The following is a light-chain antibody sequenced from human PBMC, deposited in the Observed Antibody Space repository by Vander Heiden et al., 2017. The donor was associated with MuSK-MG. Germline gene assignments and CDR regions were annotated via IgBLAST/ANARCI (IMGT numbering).Light chain of an antibody. CDR3: NSYTRTSTLGV. Sequence: QSALTQPASVSGSPGQSITISCTGTSSDVGGYDYVSWSQQHPGKAPNLILYDVSNRPSGVSNRFSGSKSGNTASLTISGLQAEDEAVYYCNSYTRTSTLGVFGGGTKLTVL. CDR2: DVS. V-gene: IGLV2-14*01. J-gene: IGLJ3*02. CDR1: SSDVGGYDY.